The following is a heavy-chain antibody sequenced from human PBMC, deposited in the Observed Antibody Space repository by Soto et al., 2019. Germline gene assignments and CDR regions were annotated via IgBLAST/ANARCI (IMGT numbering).Heavy chain of an antibody. J-gene: IGHJ4*02. Sequence: QVHLVQSGAEVKKPGASVKVSCKASGYTFTSYGIIWVRQAPGQGLEWMGWISAYNGNINYAQKVQGRVSLTTDTSTSTAYMELRSLRSDDTAVHYCARDRGYCTNGVCYGLDYWGQGTLVTVSS. D-gene: IGHD2-8*01. CDR2: ISAYNGNI. CDR3: ARDRGYCTNGVCYGLDY. V-gene: IGHV1-18*01. CDR1: GYTFTSYG.